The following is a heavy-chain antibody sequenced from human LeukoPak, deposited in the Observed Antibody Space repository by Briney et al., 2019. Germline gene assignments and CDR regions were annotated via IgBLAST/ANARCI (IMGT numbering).Heavy chain of an antibody. V-gene: IGHV3-21*01. CDR3: ARDFYDGFALDY. J-gene: IGHJ4*02. Sequence: GGSLRLSCAASGFTFSTYSMNWVRQAPGKGLEWVSFIFSTSTYIYYRDSVRGRFTISRDNAKNSLFLQMDSLTVEDTAIYYCARDFYDGFALDYWGQGIPVTVSS. CDR1: GFTFSTYS. D-gene: IGHD2/OR15-2a*01. CDR2: IFSTSTYI.